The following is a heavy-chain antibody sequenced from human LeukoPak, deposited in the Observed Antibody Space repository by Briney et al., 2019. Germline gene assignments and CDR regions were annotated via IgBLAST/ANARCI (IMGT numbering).Heavy chain of an antibody. J-gene: IGHJ4*02. CDR3: AREGYDSSGYYWYYFDY. D-gene: IGHD3-22*01. CDR1: GFIFSSYA. CDR2: ISSNGGST. Sequence: GGSLRLSCAASGFIFSSYAMHWVRQAPGKGLEYVSAISSNGGSTYYANSVKGRFTISRDNSKNTLYLQMGSLRAEDMAVYYCAREGYDSSGYYWYYFDYWGQGTLVTVSS. V-gene: IGHV3-64*01.